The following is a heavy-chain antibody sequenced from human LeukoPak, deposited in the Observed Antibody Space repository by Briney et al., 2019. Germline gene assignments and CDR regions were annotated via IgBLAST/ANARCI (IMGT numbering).Heavy chain of an antibody. CDR1: GGSISSYY. D-gene: IGHD5-18*01. CDR2: IYYSGST. CDR3: AREGGLTAMVTPGDYFDY. V-gene: IGHV4-59*01. J-gene: IGHJ4*02. Sequence: PSETLSLTCTVSGGSISSYYWSWIRQPPGKGLEWIGYIYYSGSTNYNPSLKSRVTISVDTSKNQFSLKLSSVTAADTAVYYCAREGGLTAMVTPGDYFDYWGQGTLVTVSS.